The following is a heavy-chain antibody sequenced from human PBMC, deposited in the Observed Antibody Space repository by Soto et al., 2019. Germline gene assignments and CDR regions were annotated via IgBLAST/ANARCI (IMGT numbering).Heavy chain of an antibody. CDR1: GGSISDGGYY. CDR2: IFYSGIT. J-gene: IGHJ5*02. Sequence: QVQLQESGPGLVSPSQTLSLTCTVSGGSISDGGYYWSWIRQHPGEGLEWIGHIFYSGITYYNPSLKSRLTMSLETSKNHFSLKLRSVTAADTAVYYCAREQRSRASFDHWGQGTLVTVSS. CDR3: AREQRSRASFDH. V-gene: IGHV4-31*03.